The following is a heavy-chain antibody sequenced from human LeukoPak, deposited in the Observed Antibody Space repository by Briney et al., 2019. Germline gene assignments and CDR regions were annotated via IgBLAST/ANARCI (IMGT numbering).Heavy chain of an antibody. D-gene: IGHD3-16*01. CDR3: ATQRGSYLWGTDFDY. J-gene: IGHJ4*02. V-gene: IGHV1-2*02. CDR2: INPNSGDT. CDR1: GYTFTGYY. Sequence: ASVKVSCKASGYTFTGYYMHWVRQAPGQGLEWMGWINPNSGDTKYSQKFQGRVTMTRDTSISTAYMELSRLRSDDTAVYYCATQRGSYLWGTDFDYWGQGTLVTISS.